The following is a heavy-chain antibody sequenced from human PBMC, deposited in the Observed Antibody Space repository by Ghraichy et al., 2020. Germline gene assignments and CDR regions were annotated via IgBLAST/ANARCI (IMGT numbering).Heavy chain of an antibody. Sequence: GSLRLSCAASGFTFSSYWMTWVRQAPGKGLEWVANIKEDGSQKYYVDSVKGRFTISRDNAKNSLYLQMNSLRAKDTAVYYCVTDRGYFTFDYWGQGTLVTVSS. J-gene: IGHJ4*02. CDR3: VTDRGYFTFDY. D-gene: IGHD3-10*01. V-gene: IGHV3-7*01. CDR2: IKEDGSQK. CDR1: GFTFSSYW.